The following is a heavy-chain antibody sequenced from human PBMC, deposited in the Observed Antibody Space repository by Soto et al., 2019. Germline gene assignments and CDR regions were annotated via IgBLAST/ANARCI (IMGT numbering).Heavy chain of an antibody. J-gene: IGHJ4*02. CDR1: GGSIRSYY. V-gene: IGHV4-59*01. Sequence: PSETLSLTCTVSGGSIRSYYWCWIRQPPWKGLEWIGYIYYSGSTNYNPSLKSRVTISVDTSKDQFSLKLSSVTAADTAVYYCARGGWDSSSQHYFDYWGQGTQVTVSS. CDR3: ARGGWDSSSQHYFDY. D-gene: IGHD6-6*01. CDR2: IYYSGST.